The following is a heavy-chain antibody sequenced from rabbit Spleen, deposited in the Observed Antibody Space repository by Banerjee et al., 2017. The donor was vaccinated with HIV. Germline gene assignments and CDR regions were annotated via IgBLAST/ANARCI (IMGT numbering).Heavy chain of an antibody. CDR3: ARDGAGGSYFAL. J-gene: IGHJ4*01. V-gene: IGHV1S7*01. D-gene: IGHD8-1*01. Sequence: QLVESGGGLVQPGGSLKLSCKASGFDFTSYYMSWVRQAPGKGLEWIGYIDPVFGSAYYASWVNGRFSISSHDAQNTLYLQLNSLTAADTATYFCARDGAGGSYFALWGPGTLVTVS. CDR2: IDPVFGSA. CDR1: GFDFTSYY.